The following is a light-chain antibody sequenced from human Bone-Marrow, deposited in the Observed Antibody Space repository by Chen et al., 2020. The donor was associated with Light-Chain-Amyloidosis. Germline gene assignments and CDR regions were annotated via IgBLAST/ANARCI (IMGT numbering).Light chain of an antibody. V-gene: IGKV1-5*03. Sequence: DIQMTQSPSTLSASIGDRVTITCRASQSISDWLAWYQQKPGKAPRLLIYKASSLESGVPSRFRGSGSETEFTLTISSLQPDDFATYYCQHYDSFPYTFGQGTKLEIK. CDR2: KAS. CDR3: QHYDSFPYT. CDR1: QSISDW. J-gene: IGKJ2*01.